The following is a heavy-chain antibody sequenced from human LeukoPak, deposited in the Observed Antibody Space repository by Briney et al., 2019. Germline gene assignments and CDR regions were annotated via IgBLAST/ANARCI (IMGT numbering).Heavy chain of an antibody. CDR3: ASTPDYRDNDY. CDR1: GRSFSKYY. Sequence: SETLSLTCVVCGRSFSKYYWSWLRQPPGKGREWIGEINHSGNTNSNPAPKSQVTISLDTSRNQFSLKLSSVTAADTAVYYCASTPDYRDNDYWGEGNLVTVSS. D-gene: IGHD4-17*01. J-gene: IGHJ4*02. CDR2: INHSGNT. V-gene: IGHV4-34*01.